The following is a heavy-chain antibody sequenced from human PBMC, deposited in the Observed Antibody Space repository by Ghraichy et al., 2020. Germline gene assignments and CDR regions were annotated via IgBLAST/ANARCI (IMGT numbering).Heavy chain of an antibody. CDR2: IYTSGST. D-gene: IGHD4-17*01. CDR3: ARERFHYGDYALDAFDI. CDR1: GGSISSYY. V-gene: IGHV4-4*07. J-gene: IGHJ3*02. Sequence: SETLSLTCTVSGGSISSYYWSWIRQPAGKGLEWIGRIYTSGSTNYNPSLKSRVTMSVDTSKNQFSLKLSSVTAADTAVYYCARERFHYGDYALDAFDIWGQGTMVTVSS.